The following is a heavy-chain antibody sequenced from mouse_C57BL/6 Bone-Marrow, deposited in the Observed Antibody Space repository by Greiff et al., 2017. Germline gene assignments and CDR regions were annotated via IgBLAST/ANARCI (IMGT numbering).Heavy chain of an antibody. D-gene: IGHD4-1*01. J-gene: IGHJ2*01. CDR3: ARGDWDLYYFDY. CDR2: ISYDGSN. V-gene: IGHV3-6*01. CDR1: GYSITSGYY. Sequence: EVQLQQSGPGLVKPSQSLSLTCSVTGYSITSGYYWNWIRQFPGNKLEWMGYISYDGSNNYNPSLKNRISITRDTSKNQFFLKLNSVTTEDTATYYCARGDWDLYYFDYWGQGTTLTVSS.